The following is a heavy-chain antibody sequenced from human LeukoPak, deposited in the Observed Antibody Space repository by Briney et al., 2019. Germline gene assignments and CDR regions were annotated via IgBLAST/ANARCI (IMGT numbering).Heavy chain of an antibody. D-gene: IGHD3-10*01. CDR1: GSTLSNYG. CDR3: AKRGIVIRAVIIIGFHKEAYYFDY. CDR2: ISERGGST. J-gene: IGHJ4*02. Sequence: GGPLRLSCVVSGSTLSNYGMSWVRQAPGKGLEWVSGISERGGSTNYPYSVKGGFIISRDTSKNTVSLQMNSLRVEDTAVYFCAKRGIVIRAVIIIGFHKEAYYFDYWGQGILVTVSS. V-gene: IGHV3-23*01.